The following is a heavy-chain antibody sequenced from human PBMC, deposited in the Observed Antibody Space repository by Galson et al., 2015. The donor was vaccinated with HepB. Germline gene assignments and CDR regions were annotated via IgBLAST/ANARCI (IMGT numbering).Heavy chain of an antibody. V-gene: IGHV3-15*01. J-gene: IGHJ4*02. Sequence: SLRLSCAASGFTFSNAWMSWVRQAPGKGLEWVGRIKSKTDGGTTDYAAPVKGRFTISRDDSKNTLYLQMNSLKTEDTAVYYCTTEGCSGGSCYEAPGVYWGQGTLVTVSS. CDR1: GFTFSNAW. CDR2: IKSKTDGGTT. D-gene: IGHD2-15*01. CDR3: TTEGCSGGSCYEAPGVY.